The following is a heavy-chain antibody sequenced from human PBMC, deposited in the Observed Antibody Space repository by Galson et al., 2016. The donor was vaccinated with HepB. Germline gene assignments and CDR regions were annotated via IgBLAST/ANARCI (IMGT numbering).Heavy chain of an antibody. D-gene: IGHD2-21*01. J-gene: IGHJ4*02. V-gene: IGHV3-23*01. Sequence: LRLSCAASGFTFHSYTMGWVRQAPGKGLQWVSDITPAGDATYYAEPVTGRFTISRDNSRNTLYLQMNSLRVEDTAVYYCAKAKLVVGSAYEYWGQGTLVTFSS. CDR3: AKAKLVVGSAYEY. CDR1: GFTFHSYT. CDR2: ITPAGDAT.